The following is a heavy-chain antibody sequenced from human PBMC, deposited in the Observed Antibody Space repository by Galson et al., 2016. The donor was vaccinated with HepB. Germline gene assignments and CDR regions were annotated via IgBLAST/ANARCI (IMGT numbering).Heavy chain of an antibody. D-gene: IGHD5-12*01. CDR2: ISPYNGNT. CDR3: ARDTGDDFNYAMDV. Sequence: SVKVSCKASGYTFSTYGISWVRQAPGQGPEWMGWISPYNGNTNYAQKFQGRVTMTTDTSTSTAYMELRSLRSDDTAGYYLARDTGDDFNYAMDVWGQGTTVTVSS. J-gene: IGHJ6*02. CDR1: GYTFSTYG. V-gene: IGHV1-18*01.